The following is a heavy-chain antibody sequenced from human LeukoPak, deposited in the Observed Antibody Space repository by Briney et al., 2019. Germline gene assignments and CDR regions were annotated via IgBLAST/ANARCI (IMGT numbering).Heavy chain of an antibody. V-gene: IGHV4-59*08. CDR3: ARLKAAAGTNWFDP. D-gene: IGHD6-13*01. Sequence: SETLSLTCTVSVGSISSYYWSGIRQPPGKGLEWIGDNYQRGSTNYNPPLKSPVPISLDTSKNHYSLQLSAVTAADTAVYYCARLKAAAGTNWFDPWGQGTLVTVSS. CDR1: VGSISSYY. CDR2: NYQRGST. J-gene: IGHJ5*02.